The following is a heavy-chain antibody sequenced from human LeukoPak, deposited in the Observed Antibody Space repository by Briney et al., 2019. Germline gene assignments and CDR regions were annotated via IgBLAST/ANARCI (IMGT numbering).Heavy chain of an antibody. CDR3: ARARILSLHDY. V-gene: IGHV4-30-4*02. D-gene: IGHD1-14*01. Sequence: MPSETLSLTCTVSGGSISRGDYCWTWIRQSPGKGLDWIGYIYNSGTTYYNPSLKSRVTISEDTSKNQFSLRLSSVTAADTAVYYCARARILSLHDYWGQGTLVTVSS. CDR1: GGSISRGDYC. J-gene: IGHJ4*02. CDR2: IYNSGTT.